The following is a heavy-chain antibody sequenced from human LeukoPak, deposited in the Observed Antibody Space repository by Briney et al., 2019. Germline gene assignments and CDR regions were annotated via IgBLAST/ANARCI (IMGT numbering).Heavy chain of an antibody. CDR2: INHSGST. CDR1: SGSFSGYY. D-gene: IGHD5-12*01. Sequence: SETLSLTCAVYSGSFSGYYWSWIRQPPGKGLEWIGEINHSGSTNYNPSLKSRVTISVDTSKNQFSLKLSSVTAADTAVYYCARGLSSGYDVNFDYWGQGTLVTVSS. CDR3: ARGLSSGYDVNFDY. J-gene: IGHJ4*02. V-gene: IGHV4-34*01.